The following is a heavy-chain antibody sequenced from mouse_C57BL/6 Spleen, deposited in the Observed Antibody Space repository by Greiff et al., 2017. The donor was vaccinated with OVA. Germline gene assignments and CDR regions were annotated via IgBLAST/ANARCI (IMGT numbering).Heavy chain of an antibody. V-gene: IGHV1-81*01. J-gene: IGHJ1*03. CDR3: ARPYYYGSSYGWYFDV. D-gene: IGHD1-1*01. CDR2: IYPRSGNT. Sequence: VQLQQSGAELARPGASVKLSCKASGYTFTSYGISWVKQRTGQGLEWIGEIYPRSGNTYYNEKFKGKATLTADKSSSTAYMELRSLTSEDSAVYFCARPYYYGSSYGWYFDVWGTGTPVTVSS. CDR1: GYTFTSYG.